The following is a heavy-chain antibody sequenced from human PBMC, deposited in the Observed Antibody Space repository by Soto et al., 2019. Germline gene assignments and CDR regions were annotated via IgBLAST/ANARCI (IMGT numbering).Heavy chain of an antibody. CDR1: GYSFSTYW. D-gene: IGHD3-3*01. Sequence: EVKLVQSGAEVKKAGEPLRISCQASGYSFSTYWIRWVRQMPGKGLEWMGMIDPGDSESIYSPSSQGHVTFSVDESISTAYLHWRSLKASDTATYDCARQGPDKIFGWDVWGQGTTVIVSS. CDR3: ARQGPDKIFGWDV. V-gene: IGHV5-10-1*03. J-gene: IGHJ6*02. CDR2: IDPGDSES.